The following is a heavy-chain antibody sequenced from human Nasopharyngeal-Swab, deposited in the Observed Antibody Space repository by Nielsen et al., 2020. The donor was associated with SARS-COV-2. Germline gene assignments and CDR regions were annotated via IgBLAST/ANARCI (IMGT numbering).Heavy chain of an antibody. J-gene: IGHJ6*03. Sequence: GESLKISCAASGFTLSSYSMNWVRQAPGKGLEWVSYISSSSSTIYYADSVKGRFTISRDNAKNSLYLQMNSLRAEDTAVYYCARDVVVETYYYYYMDVWGKGTTVTVSS. V-gene: IGHV3-48*01. CDR3: ARDVVVETYYYYYMDV. D-gene: IGHD2-2*01. CDR1: GFTLSSYS. CDR2: ISSSSSTI.